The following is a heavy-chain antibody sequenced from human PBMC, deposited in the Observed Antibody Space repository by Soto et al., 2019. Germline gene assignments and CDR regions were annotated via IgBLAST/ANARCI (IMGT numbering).Heavy chain of an antibody. Sequence: QLQLVQSGAEVKKPGSSVKVSCKASGGTLSTYAVTWVRQAPGQGLEWMGGLIPVLGTTTYAPKFQDRITINADESTNTAYLEVNSLRSEDTAVYYCARVGTPLVTAGWFDPWGQGTLVTVSS. CDR2: LIPVLGTT. D-gene: IGHD2-21*02. CDR1: GGTLSTYA. CDR3: ARVGTPLVTAGWFDP. J-gene: IGHJ5*02. V-gene: IGHV1-69*01.